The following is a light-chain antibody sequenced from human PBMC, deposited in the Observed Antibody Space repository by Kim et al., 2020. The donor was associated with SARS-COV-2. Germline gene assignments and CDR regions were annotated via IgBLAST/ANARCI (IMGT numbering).Light chain of an antibody. J-gene: IGKJ4*01. V-gene: IGKV3-11*01. CDR1: QSVSSY. CDR2: EAS. CDR3: QQSSAWPLT. Sequence: EIVLTQSPATLSLSPGERATLSCRASQSVSSYLAWYQQKLGQTPRLLIYEASNRATGIPARFSGTGSGTDFTLTISSLEPEDFAVYYCQQSSAWPLTFGGGTKLEI.